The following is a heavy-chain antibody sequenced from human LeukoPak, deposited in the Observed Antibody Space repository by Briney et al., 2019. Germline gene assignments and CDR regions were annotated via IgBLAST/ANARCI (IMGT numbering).Heavy chain of an antibody. V-gene: IGHV5-51*01. CDR3: ARNFESCGGDCYDF. D-gene: IGHD2-21*02. CDR1: GYSFISYW. J-gene: IGHJ4*02. CDR2: IFPGDSDI. Sequence: GESLKISCQGSGYSFISYWIGWVRQMPGKGLEWLGIIFPGDSDIRYSPSFQGRITISADKSISTAYLQWISLKASDTAIYYCARNFESCGGDCYDFWGQGTLVTVSS.